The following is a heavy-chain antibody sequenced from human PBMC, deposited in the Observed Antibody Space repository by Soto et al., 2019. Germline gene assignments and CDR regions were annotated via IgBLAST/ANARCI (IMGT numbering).Heavy chain of an antibody. CDR1: GDSVNSDNYY. CDR3: ARHRAVAGLDY. J-gene: IGHJ4*02. V-gene: IGHV4-39*01. D-gene: IGHD6-19*01. CDR2: IYFSGST. Sequence: SETLSLTCDVFGDSVNSDNYYWTWIRQPPGKDLEWIGNIYFSGSTYYNPSLNSRVTLSIDTSKNHFSLKLTSVTAADTAMYYCARHRAVAGLDYWGQGTLVTVSS.